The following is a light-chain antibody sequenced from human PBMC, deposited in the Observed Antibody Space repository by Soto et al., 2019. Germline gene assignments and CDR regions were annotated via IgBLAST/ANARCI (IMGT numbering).Light chain of an antibody. CDR3: QQYDNWPWGPFT. CDR2: GAS. V-gene: IGKV3-15*01. Sequence: EIVMTQSPAILSVSPGERVTLSCRASQSVNRNLAWYQQTPGQAPRLLISGASYRATGTPDRFSGSASGTDFTLTITSLQSEDFAVYYCQQYDNWPWGPFTFGPGTRVDAK. CDR1: QSVNRN. J-gene: IGKJ3*01.